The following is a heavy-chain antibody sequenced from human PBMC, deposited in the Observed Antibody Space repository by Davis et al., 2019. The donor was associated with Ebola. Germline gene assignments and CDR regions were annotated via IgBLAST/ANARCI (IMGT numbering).Heavy chain of an antibody. Sequence: GESLKISCAASGFTFRSYAMSWVRQAPGKGLEWVSAMAGSSGSTYYADSVKGRFTISRDNSKNTLNLQMNNLRAEDTAVYYCARDSYSSADYWGQGTLVTVSS. CDR3: ARDSYSSADY. J-gene: IGHJ4*02. D-gene: IGHD6-25*01. CDR2: MAGSSGST. V-gene: IGHV3-23*01. CDR1: GFTFRSYA.